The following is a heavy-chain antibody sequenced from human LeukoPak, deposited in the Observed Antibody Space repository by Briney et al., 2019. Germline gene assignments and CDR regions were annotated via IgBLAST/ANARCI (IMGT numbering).Heavy chain of an antibody. CDR3: ARFGSGWYYFDY. Sequence: SETLSLTCAVYGGSFSGYYWSWIRQPPGKGLEWIGEINHSGSTNYNPSLKSRVTISVDTSKNQFSLKLTSVTAADTAVYYCARFGSGWYYFDYWGQGTLVTVSS. D-gene: IGHD6-19*01. CDR1: GGSFSGYY. CDR2: INHSGST. V-gene: IGHV4-34*01. J-gene: IGHJ4*02.